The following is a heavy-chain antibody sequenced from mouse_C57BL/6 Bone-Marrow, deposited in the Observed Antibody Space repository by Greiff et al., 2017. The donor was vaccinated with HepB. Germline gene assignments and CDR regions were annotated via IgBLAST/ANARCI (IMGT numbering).Heavy chain of an antibody. CDR1: GFTFTDYY. Sequence: EVMLVESGGGLVQPGGSLSLSCAASGFTFTDYYMSWVRQPPGKALEWLGFIRNKANGYTTEYSASVKGRFTISRDNSQSILYLQMNALRAEDSATYYCARYIGYYLYWYFDVWGTGTTVTVSS. CDR2: IRNKANGYTT. J-gene: IGHJ1*03. V-gene: IGHV7-3*01. D-gene: IGHD2-3*01. CDR3: ARYIGYYLYWYFDV.